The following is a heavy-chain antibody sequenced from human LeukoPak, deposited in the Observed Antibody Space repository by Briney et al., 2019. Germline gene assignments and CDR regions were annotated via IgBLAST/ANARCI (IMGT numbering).Heavy chain of an antibody. CDR1: GFSLSSFT. Sequence: GGSLRLSCAASGFSLSSFTMSWVRQAPGKGLEWVSSISSSGRYIYYADSVKGRFTISRDNAENSLFLQMNSLRAEDTAVYYCTRFVDHYDSSGYFRHYFDSWGQGTLVTVSS. CDR3: TRFVDHYDSSGYFRHYFDS. J-gene: IGHJ4*02. D-gene: IGHD3-22*01. CDR2: ISSSGRYI. V-gene: IGHV3-21*01.